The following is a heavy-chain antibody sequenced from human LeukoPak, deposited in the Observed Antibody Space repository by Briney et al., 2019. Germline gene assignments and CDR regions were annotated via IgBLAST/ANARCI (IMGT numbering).Heavy chain of an antibody. CDR1: GFTFSSYG. CDR2: IWYDGSNK. V-gene: IGHV3-33*06. Sequence: PGRSLRLSCAASGFTFSSYGMHWVRQAPGKGLEWVAVIWYDGSNKYYADSVKGRFTISRDNSKSTLYLQMNSLRAEDTAVYYCAKRNYYYMDVWGKGTTVTVSS. CDR3: AKRNYYYMDV. J-gene: IGHJ6*03.